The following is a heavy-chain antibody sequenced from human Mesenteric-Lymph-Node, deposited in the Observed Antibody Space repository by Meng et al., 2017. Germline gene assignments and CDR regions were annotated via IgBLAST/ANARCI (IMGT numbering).Heavy chain of an antibody. J-gene: IGHJ5*02. V-gene: IGHV4-31*03. D-gene: IGHD4-17*01. Sequence: QRQASGPGLVKPSQTLSLTCTVSGGSISSGGFYWSWIRQHAGKGLEWIGYIYYSGSTYYNPSLRSRVAISIDTSKNQFSLKLTSVTAADTAVYFCARTNYGDYNWFDPWGQGTLVTVSS. CDR1: GGSISSGGFY. CDR3: ARTNYGDYNWFDP. CDR2: IYYSGST.